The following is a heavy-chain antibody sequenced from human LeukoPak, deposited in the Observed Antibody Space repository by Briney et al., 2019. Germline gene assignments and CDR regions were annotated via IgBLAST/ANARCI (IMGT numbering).Heavy chain of an antibody. CDR2: IYYSGST. V-gene: IGHV4-31*03. D-gene: IGHD5-18*01. CDR1: GGSISSGGYC. CDR3: ARGGLIQLWLPPDY. J-gene: IGHJ4*02. Sequence: PSQTLSLTCTVSGGSISSGGYCWSWTRQHPGKGLEWFGYIYYSGSTYYNPSLKSRVTISVDTSKTQFSLKLSSVTAADTAVYHRARGGLIQLWLPPDYWGQGTLVTVSS.